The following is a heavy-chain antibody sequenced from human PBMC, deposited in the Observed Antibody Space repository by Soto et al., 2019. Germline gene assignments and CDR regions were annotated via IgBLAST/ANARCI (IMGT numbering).Heavy chain of an antibody. V-gene: IGHV3-23*01. D-gene: IGHD3-10*01. CDR3: ASGSKDSYPGSRIFDF. CDR2: ITDTGGDS. J-gene: IGHJ4*01. Sequence: GGSLRLSCVASGFTFGSRAMSWVRQAPGEGLEWVSTITDTGGDSKSADSVRGRFAISRDNSRNTLYLQMSSLRAEDSAVYYCASGSKDSYPGSRIFDFWGRGTLVTVSS. CDR1: GFTFGSRA.